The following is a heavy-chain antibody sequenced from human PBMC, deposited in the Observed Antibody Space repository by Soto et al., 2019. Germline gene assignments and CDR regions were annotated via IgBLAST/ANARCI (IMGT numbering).Heavy chain of an antibody. CDR3: ASAYASWPYFYYYGMDV. J-gene: IGHJ6*02. D-gene: IGHD2-2*01. CDR1: GGSFTGYY. V-gene: IGHV4-34*01. CDR2: VDYSGAT. Sequence: QVQLQQWGAGLLKPSETLSLTCAVYGGSFTGYYWSWIRQPPGKGLEWVGEVDYSGATNYNPSLKSRVTISSDPSKNQFSLKLSSLTAADTAVYYCASAYASWPYFYYYGMDVWGQGTTVTVSS.